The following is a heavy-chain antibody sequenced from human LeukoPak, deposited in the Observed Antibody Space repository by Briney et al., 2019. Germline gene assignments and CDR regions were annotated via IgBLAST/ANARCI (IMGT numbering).Heavy chain of an antibody. CDR1: GYTFTSYG. CDR3: ARSGLWGSGSYTYDY. D-gene: IGHD3-10*01. V-gene: IGHV1-18*04. J-gene: IGHJ4*02. CDR2: ISAYNGNT. Sequence: EASVKVSCKASGYTFTSYGISWVRQAPGQGLEWMGWISAYNGNTNYAQKLQVRVTMTTDTSTSTAYMELRSLRSDDTAVYYCARSGLWGSGSYTYDYWGQGTLVTVSS.